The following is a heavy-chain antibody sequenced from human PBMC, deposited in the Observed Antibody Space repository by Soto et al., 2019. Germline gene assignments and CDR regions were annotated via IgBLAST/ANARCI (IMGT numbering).Heavy chain of an antibody. D-gene: IGHD3-10*01. V-gene: IGHV1-18*04. Sequence: QAQLVQSGAEVKKPGASVKVSCKASGFSFTSYGFSWVRQAPGQGLELMGWISAYSGNAKYEEKIQERVTMTTDTATSTVYMEVRRLRSDDTAVYYCARSGSGTFYEAFDIWGQGTMVTVSS. J-gene: IGHJ3*02. CDR3: ARSGSGTFYEAFDI. CDR1: GFSFTSYG. CDR2: ISAYSGNA.